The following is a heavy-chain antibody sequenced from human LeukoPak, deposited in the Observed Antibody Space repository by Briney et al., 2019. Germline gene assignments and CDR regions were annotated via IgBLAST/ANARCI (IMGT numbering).Heavy chain of an antibody. CDR3: AKDCDWGLDYADS. CDR1: GFTFSGSS. J-gene: IGHJ1*01. CDR2: IRTKANTYAT. V-gene: IGHV3-73*01. D-gene: IGHD3/OR15-3a*01. Sequence: GGSLRLSCAASGFTFSGSSIHWVRQASGKGLEWVGLIRTKANTYATAYAASVTGRFTISRDNSKNTLYLQMNTLRVEDTAVYYCAKDCDWGLDYADSWGQGTLVTVSS.